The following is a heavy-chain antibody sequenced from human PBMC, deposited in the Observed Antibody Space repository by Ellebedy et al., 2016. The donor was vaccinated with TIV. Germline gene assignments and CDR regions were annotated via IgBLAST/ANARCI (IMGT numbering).Heavy chain of an antibody. CDR3: ARDSRLSARSTIDY. V-gene: IGHV4-39*07. CDR2: IYTSGST. CDR1: GGPISSSAYY. Sequence: SETLSLTXTVSGGPISSSAYYWGWIRQPPGKGLEWIGRIYTSGSTNYNPSLKSRVTMSVDTSKNQFSLKLSSVTAADTAVYYCARDSRLSARSTIDYWGQGTLVTVSS. J-gene: IGHJ4*02. D-gene: IGHD2-15*01.